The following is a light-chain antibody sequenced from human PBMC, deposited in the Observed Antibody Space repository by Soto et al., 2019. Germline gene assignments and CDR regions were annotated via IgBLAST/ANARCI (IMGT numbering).Light chain of an antibody. CDR3: QHRRDRHWR. J-gene: IGKJ1*01. V-gene: IGKV3-11*01. CDR2: DTF. Sequence: EIVLTQSPVTLSLSPGERVTLSCRASQNIAKYLAWYQQRPGQAPKLLFYDTFNRATGIPPRFSGSGSETDFTVTIRNLGPKDFAVYYCQHRRDRHWRFGPGTKGEVK. CDR1: QNIAKY.